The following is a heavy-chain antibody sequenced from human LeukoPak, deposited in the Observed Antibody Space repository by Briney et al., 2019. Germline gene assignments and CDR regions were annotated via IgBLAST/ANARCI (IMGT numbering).Heavy chain of an antibody. CDR2: INHSGST. J-gene: IGHJ4*02. Sequence: SETLSLTCAVYGWSFSGYYWNWIRQPPGKGLEWIGEINHSGSTYYNPSLKSRVTISVDTSKNQFSLKLNSATAADTAVYYCARVSGYSYGGNDYWGQGTLVTVSS. CDR1: GWSFSGYY. CDR3: ARVSGYSYGGNDY. V-gene: IGHV4-34*01. D-gene: IGHD5-18*01.